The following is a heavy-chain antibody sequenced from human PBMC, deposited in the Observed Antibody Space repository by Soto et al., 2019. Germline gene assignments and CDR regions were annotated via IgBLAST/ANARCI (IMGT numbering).Heavy chain of an antibody. D-gene: IGHD3-3*01. V-gene: IGHV4-34*01. CDR3: SPSAYYTTAYYRFDP. CDR2: INHSGRG. CDR1: GGSFSGHS. Sequence: SETLSLTCAVYGGSFSGHSWTWIRQSPGKGLEWIGDINHSGRGNYSPSLKSRVTISLDTSKNQFSLTLSAVTAADTAMYYCSPSAYYTTAYYRFDPWGQATLVPVSS. J-gene: IGHJ5*01.